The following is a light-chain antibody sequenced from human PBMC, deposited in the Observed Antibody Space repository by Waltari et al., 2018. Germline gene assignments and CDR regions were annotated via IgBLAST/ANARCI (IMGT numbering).Light chain of an antibody. CDR3: QQFGTSPPTG. Sequence: IVLTGSPCTPSLAPGARSPLSCRARQTIYNQYLAWYQQKSGQAPRLLIYGASIRATGIPDRFSVSGSGTDFTLTISRLEPEDFAVYFCQQFGTSPPTGFGPGTRLDVK. CDR2: GAS. J-gene: IGKJ3*01. V-gene: IGKV3-20*01. CDR1: QTIYNQY.